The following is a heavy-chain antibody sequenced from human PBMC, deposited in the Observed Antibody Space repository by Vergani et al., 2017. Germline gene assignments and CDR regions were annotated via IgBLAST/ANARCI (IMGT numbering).Heavy chain of an antibody. CDR2: INPSGGST. CDR1: GGTFSSYA. CDR3: ARGFVSRQRGDY. Sequence: QVQLVQSGAEVKKPGSSVKLSCKASGGTFSSYAISWVRQAPGKGLEWMGIINPSGGSTSYAQKFQGRVTMTRDTSTSTVYMELSSLRSEDTAVYYCARGFVSRQRGDYWGQGTLVTVSS. J-gene: IGHJ4*02. D-gene: IGHD6-25*01. V-gene: IGHV1-46*03.